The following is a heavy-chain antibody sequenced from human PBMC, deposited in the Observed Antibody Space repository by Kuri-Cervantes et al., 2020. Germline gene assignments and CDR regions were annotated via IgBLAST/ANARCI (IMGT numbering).Heavy chain of an antibody. CDR1: GFTFDDYA. V-gene: IGHV3-9*01. J-gene: IGHJ2*01. CDR3: AKDMVAVAAKPHWYFDL. Sequence: GGSLRLSCAASGFTFDDYAMHWVRQAPGKGLEWVSGISWNSGSIGYEDSVKGRFTISRDNAKNSLYLQMNSLRAEDTALYYCAKDMVAVAAKPHWYFDLWGRGTLVTVSS. CDR2: ISWNSGSI. D-gene: IGHD6-19*01.